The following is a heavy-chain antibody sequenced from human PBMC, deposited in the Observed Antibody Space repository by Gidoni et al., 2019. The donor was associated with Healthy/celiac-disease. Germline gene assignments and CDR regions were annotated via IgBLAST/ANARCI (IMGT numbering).Heavy chain of an antibody. CDR1: GLTVDDYA. Sequence: EVQLVEAGGGLVQTGRSLRPSCADSGLTVDDYAMHWVRQAQGKGLEWVSGISWNSGSIGYADSVKGRFTISRDNANNSLYLQMNSLRAEDTALYYCAKGLDYGDYEGGMDVWGQGTTVTVSS. CDR3: AKGLDYGDYEGGMDV. CDR2: ISWNSGSI. D-gene: IGHD4-17*01. J-gene: IGHJ6*02. V-gene: IGHV3-9*01.